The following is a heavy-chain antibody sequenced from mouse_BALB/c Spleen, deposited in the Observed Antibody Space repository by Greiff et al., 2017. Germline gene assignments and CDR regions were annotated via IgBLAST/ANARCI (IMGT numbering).Heavy chain of an antibody. CDR3: ARSEITGSFAY. CDR2: ISSGSSNI. Sequence: EVKVVESGGGLVQPGGSRKLSCAASGFTFSSFGMHWVRQAPEKGLEWVAYISSGSSNIYYADTVKGRFTISRDNPKNTLFLPMTSLRSEDTAMYDCARSEITGSFAYWGQGTLVTVSA. D-gene: IGHD2-4*01. J-gene: IGHJ3*01. V-gene: IGHV5-17*02. CDR1: GFTFSSFG.